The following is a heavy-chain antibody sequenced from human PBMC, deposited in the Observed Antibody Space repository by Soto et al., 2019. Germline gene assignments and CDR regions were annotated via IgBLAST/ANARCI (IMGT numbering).Heavy chain of an antibody. CDR2: ITGSGAGT. V-gene: IGHV3-23*01. D-gene: IGHD4-17*01. Sequence: EVPLLESGGGLVQPGGSLRLSCAASGFTFSNYALTWVRQAPGKGLEYVSSITGSGAGTFYADSVKGRFTISRDNADNTLYLQLHSLRAEDTATDFCARDPNGDYGGAFDSWGQGSLVTVSS. CDR1: GFTFSNYA. J-gene: IGHJ4*02. CDR3: ARDPNGDYGGAFDS.